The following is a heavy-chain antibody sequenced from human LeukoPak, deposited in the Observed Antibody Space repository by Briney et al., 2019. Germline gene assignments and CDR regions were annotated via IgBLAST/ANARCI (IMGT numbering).Heavy chain of an antibody. CDR2: IVVASGNT. J-gene: IGHJ4*02. Sequence: ASVKVSCKASGFTFTTSAMQWVRQARGQRLEWIGWIVVASGNTNYAQKFQERVTITRDMSTSTAYMELSSLRSEDTAVYYCAADDGGGYFPTRFDYWGQGTLVTVSS. CDR3: AADDGGGYFPTRFDY. V-gene: IGHV1-58*02. CDR1: GFTFTTSA. D-gene: IGHD1-26*01.